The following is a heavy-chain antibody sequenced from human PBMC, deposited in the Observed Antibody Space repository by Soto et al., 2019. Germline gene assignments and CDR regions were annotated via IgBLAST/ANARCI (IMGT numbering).Heavy chain of an antibody. J-gene: IGHJ4*02. Sequence: SGPTLVNPTQTLTLTCTFSGFSLTTSGVGVGWIRQPPGKALEWLALIYWNDVKRYSPSLKSSLTITKDTSKNQVVLTMTNMDPVDTATYYCALSAIYISTWFYFDHWGQGTLVTVSS. D-gene: IGHD2-2*01. V-gene: IGHV2-5*01. CDR1: GFSLTTSGVG. CDR2: IYWNDVK. CDR3: ALSAIYISTWFYFDH.